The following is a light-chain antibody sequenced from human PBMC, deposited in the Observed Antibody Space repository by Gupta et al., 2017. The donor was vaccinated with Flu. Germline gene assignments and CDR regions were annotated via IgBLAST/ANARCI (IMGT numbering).Light chain of an antibody. V-gene: IGKV3-11*01. CDR2: DVS. CDR1: QSARSS. Sequence: PATLSLSPGERATLSCRASQSARSSLAWYQQTPGQGPRLLIYDVSNRATGIPARFSGSGSGTDFTLTITSLEPEDSAVYYCQQRSNWPWTFGQGTKVEIK. J-gene: IGKJ1*01. CDR3: QQRSNWPWT.